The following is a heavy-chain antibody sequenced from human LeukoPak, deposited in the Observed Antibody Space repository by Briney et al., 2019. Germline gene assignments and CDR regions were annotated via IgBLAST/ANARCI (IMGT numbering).Heavy chain of an antibody. CDR3: ARGDYGSGSYGLNWFDP. CDR1: GFTFSSYG. J-gene: IGHJ5*02. D-gene: IGHD3-10*01. Sequence: GGSLRLSCVVSGFTFSSYGMNWIRQAPGKGLEWVSNISGGSTYTNYADSVKGRFTISRDNAKNSLYLQMYSLRVEDTAVYYCARGDYGSGSYGLNWFDPWGQGTLVTVSS. CDR2: ISGGSTYT. V-gene: IGHV3-21*05.